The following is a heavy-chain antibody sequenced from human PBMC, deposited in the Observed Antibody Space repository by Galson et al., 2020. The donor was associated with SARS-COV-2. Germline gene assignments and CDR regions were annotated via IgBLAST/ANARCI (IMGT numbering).Heavy chain of an antibody. V-gene: IGHV3-9*01. CDR2: ISLNSGST. CDR1: GFTFDDYA. D-gene: IGHD6-19*01. CDR3: AKGPNSYRSGCYGIDY. Sequence: SLKISCAASGFTFDDYAMHWVRQAPGKGLEWVSGISLNSGSTGYADSVKGRFTISRDNAKNSLYLQMNSLGAEDTAFYYCAKGPNSYRSGCYGIDYWGQGTLVTVSS. J-gene: IGHJ4*02.